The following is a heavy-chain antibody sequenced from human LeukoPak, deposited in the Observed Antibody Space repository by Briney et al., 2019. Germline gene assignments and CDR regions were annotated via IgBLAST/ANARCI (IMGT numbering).Heavy chain of an antibody. V-gene: IGHV3-48*01. J-gene: IGHJ4*02. CDR3: ARDRAMYSGSPYCFDY. CDR1: GFTFSSYS. D-gene: IGHD1-26*01. Sequence: GGSLRLSCAASGFTFSSYSMNWVRQAPGNGLEWVSYISSSSSTIYYADSVKGRFTISRDNAKNSLYLQMNSLRAEDTAVYYCARDRAMYSGSPYCFDYWGQGTLVTVSS. CDR2: ISSSSSTI.